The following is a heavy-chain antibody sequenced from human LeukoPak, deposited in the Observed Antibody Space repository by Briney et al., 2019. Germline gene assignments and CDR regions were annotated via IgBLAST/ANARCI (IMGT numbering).Heavy chain of an antibody. CDR2: ISGSGGST. CDR3: AKDLGYYGSGSFGGY. J-gene: IGHJ4*02. Sequence: GGSLRLSCAASGFTFSSYGMSWVRQAPGKGLEWVSAISGSGGSTYYADSVKGRFTISRDNSKNTLYLQMNSLRAEDTAVYYCAKDLGYYGSGSFGGYWGQGTLVTVSS. V-gene: IGHV3-23*01. CDR1: GFTFSSYG. D-gene: IGHD3-10*01.